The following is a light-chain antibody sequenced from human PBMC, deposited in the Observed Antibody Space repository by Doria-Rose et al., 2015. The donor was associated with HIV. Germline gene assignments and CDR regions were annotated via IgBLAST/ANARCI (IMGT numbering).Light chain of an antibody. CDR3: NSRDSSANLWV. Sequence: ALGQTVRITCQGDSLRNYYASWYQQKPGQAPVLVIYGKTNRPSGIPDRFSGSSSGNTASLTITGAQAEDEADYYCNSRDSSANLWVFGGGTKLTVL. CDR2: GKT. CDR1: SLRNYY. V-gene: IGLV3-19*01. J-gene: IGLJ3*02.